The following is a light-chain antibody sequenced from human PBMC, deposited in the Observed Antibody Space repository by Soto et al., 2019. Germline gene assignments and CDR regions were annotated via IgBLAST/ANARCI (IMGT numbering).Light chain of an antibody. CDR2: DAS. Sequence: DIQMTQSPSSLSASVGDRVTITCQASQDISNYLNWYQQKLGKAPKLLIYDASNLETGVPSRFSGSGSGTDFTFTISSLQPEDIATYYCQQYSHLITVGQGTRLETK. CDR3: QQYSHLIT. CDR1: QDISNY. J-gene: IGKJ5*01. V-gene: IGKV1-33*01.